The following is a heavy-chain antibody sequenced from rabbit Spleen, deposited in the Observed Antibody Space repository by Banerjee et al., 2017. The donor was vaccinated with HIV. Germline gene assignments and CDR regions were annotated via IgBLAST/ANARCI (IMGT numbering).Heavy chain of an antibody. CDR3: ARAIYVGFAGYGYAPHYFNL. CDR2: IYPDYGTT. D-gene: IGHD6-1*01. J-gene: IGHJ4*01. Sequence: QEQLKESGGGLVQPGGSLKLSCKASGFDFSNYGMSWVRQAPGKGLEWIAYIYPDYGTTDYANWVNGRFTISLDNAQNTVFLQMTSLTAADTATYFCARAIYVGFAGYGYAPHYFNLWGPGTLVTVS. CDR1: GFDFSNYG. V-gene: IGHV1S47*01.